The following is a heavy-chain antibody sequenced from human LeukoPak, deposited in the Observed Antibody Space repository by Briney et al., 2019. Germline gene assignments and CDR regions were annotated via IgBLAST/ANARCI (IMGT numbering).Heavy chain of an antibody. V-gene: IGHV1-69*04. CDR2: IIPILGIA. CDR1: GGTFSSYA. J-gene: IGHJ4*02. D-gene: IGHD1-14*01. Sequence: SVKVSCKASGGTFSSYAISWVRQAPGQGLEWMGRIIPILGIANYAQKFQGRVTITADKSTSTAYMELSSLRSEDTAVYYCARGEEGCARYRCLYYWGQGTLVTVSS. CDR3: ARGEEGCARYRCLYY.